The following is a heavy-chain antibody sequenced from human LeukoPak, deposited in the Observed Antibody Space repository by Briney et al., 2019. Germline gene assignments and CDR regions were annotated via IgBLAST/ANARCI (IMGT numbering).Heavy chain of an antibody. J-gene: IGHJ3*02. V-gene: IGHV4-59*01. CDR3: ARVLYDSSAFDI. Sequence: PSETLSLTCTVSGGSISSYYWSWLRQPPGRGLEWIGYIYYSGSTNYNPSLKSRVTISVDTSKNRFSLKLSSVTAADTAVCYCARVLYDSSAFDIWGQGTMVTVSS. CDR2: IYYSGST. CDR1: GGSISSYY. D-gene: IGHD3-22*01.